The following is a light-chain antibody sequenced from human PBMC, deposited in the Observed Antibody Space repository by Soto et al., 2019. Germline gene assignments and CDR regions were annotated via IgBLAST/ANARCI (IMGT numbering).Light chain of an antibody. Sequence: QSARTQPASVSGSPGQSITISCTGTSSDVGSYNLVSWYQQHPGKAPKLMIYEGSKRPSGVSNRFSGSKSGNTASLTISGLQAEDEADYYCCSYAGRVFGTGTKLTVL. CDR3: CSYAGRV. CDR2: EGS. J-gene: IGLJ1*01. CDR1: SSDVGSYNL. V-gene: IGLV2-23*01.